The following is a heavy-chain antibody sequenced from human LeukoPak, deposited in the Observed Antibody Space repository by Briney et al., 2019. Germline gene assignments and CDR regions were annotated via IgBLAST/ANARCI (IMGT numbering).Heavy chain of an antibody. D-gene: IGHD3-10*01. CDR3: ARGSMTGRYFDY. V-gene: IGHV1-69*04. CDR1: GGTFSIYA. J-gene: IGHJ4*02. CDR2: IIPILGIA. Sequence: SVNVSCKASGGTFSIYAISWVRQAPGHGLEWMGRIIPILGIANYAQKFQGRVTITADKSTSTAYMELSSLRSEDTAVYYCARGSMTGRYFDYWGQGTLVTVSS.